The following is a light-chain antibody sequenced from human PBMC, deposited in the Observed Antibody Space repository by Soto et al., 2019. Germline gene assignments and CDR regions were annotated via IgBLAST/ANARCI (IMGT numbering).Light chain of an antibody. Sequence: EIVLTQSPGTLSLSPGERATLSCRASEKLGTNYVAWYQQRPGQVPGLLIYATSNRATGIPDRFSGSGSGTHFTLTISRLEPEDFAVYYCQQFGSSLRTFGQGTKVEI. CDR2: ATS. V-gene: IGKV3-20*01. CDR3: QQFGSSLRT. CDR1: EKLGTNY. J-gene: IGKJ1*01.